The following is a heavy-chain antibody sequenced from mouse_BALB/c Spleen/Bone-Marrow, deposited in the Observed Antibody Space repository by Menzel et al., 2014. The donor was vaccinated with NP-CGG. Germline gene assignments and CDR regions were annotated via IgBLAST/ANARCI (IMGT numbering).Heavy chain of an antibody. V-gene: IGHV14-3*02. D-gene: IGHD2-4*01. CDR1: GFNIKDTY. Sequence: VQLQQSGAELVKPGASVKLSCTAPGFNIKDTYMHWVKQRPEQGLEWIGRIDPANGNTKYDPKFQGKATITADTSSNTAYLQLSSLTSEDTAVYYCASLDDYIYWGQGTLVTVSA. J-gene: IGHJ3*01. CDR3: ASLDDYIY. CDR2: IDPANGNT.